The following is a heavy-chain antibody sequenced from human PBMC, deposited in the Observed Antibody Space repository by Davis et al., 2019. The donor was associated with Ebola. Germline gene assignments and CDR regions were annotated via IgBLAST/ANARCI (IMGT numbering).Heavy chain of an antibody. D-gene: IGHD3-3*02. V-gene: IGHV4-59*01. J-gene: IGHJ6*02. CDR1: GASITSFY. Sequence: MPSETLSLTCTVSGASITSFYWSWIRQPPGKGLEWIGYIYYSGITHYNPSLKSRVTISVDTSKNQFSLKLRSVTAADTAVYFCASSGISHFFYYGLDVWGQGTTVTVSS. CDR2: IYYSGIT. CDR3: ASSGISHFFYYGLDV.